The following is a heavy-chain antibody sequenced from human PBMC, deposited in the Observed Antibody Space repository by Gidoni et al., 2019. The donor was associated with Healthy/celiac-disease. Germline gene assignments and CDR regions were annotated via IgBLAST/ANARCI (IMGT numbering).Heavy chain of an antibody. CDR1: GGTFSSYA. J-gene: IGHJ4*02. V-gene: IGHV1-69*06. Sequence: QVQLVQSGAEVKKPGSSVKVSCKASGGTFSSYAISWVRPAPGQGLEWMGGIIPIFGTANYAQKFQGRVTITADKYTSTAYMELSSLRSEDTAVYYCARDGRGSGSYEPVDYWGQGTLVTVSS. CDR3: ARDGRGSGSYEPVDY. CDR2: IIPIFGTA. D-gene: IGHD1-26*01.